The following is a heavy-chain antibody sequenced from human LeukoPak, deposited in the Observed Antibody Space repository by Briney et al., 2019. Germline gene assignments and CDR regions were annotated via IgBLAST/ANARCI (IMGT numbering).Heavy chain of an antibody. CDR1: GWSFNDHY. V-gene: IGHV4-34*01. J-gene: IGHJ5*02. CDR3: ARGQVSAARGYNWFDP. D-gene: IGHD2-2*01. CDR2: INARGDT. Sequence: SETLSLTCAVYGWSFNDHYWNWIRQPPGKGLEWIGEINARGDTNFNPSLKSRVSISVDTSKNQFSLTLRSTIAADTAVYYCARGQVSAARGYNWFDPWGQGTLVTVSS.